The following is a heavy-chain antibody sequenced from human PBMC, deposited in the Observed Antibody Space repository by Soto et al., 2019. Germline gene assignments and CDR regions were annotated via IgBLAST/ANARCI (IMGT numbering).Heavy chain of an antibody. D-gene: IGHD6-13*01. CDR1: GFTFSSYA. CDR3: AKELSSMWFPLDD. CDR2: ISGSGGSM. Sequence: EVQLLESGGGLVQPGKSLRLSCAASGFTFSSYAMSWVRQAPGKGLEWVASISGSGGSMFYADSVKGRFTISSDNSKNTVYLQMNSLRGEDTAVYYCAKELSSMWFPLDDWGRGTLVTVSS. V-gene: IGHV3-23*01. J-gene: IGHJ4*02.